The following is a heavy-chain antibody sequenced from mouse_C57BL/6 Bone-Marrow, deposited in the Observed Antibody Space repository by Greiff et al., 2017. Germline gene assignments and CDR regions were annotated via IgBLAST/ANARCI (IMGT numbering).Heavy chain of an antibody. Sequence: QVQLQQSGAELARPGASVKMSCKASGYTFTSYTMHWVKQRPGQGLEWIGYINPSSGYTKYNQKFKDKATLTADKSSSTAYMQLSILTSEDSAVYYCADGYYVEYYFDYWGQGTTLTVSS. V-gene: IGHV1-4*01. D-gene: IGHD2-3*01. CDR2: INPSSGYT. J-gene: IGHJ2*01. CDR1: GYTFTSYT. CDR3: ADGYYVEYYFDY.